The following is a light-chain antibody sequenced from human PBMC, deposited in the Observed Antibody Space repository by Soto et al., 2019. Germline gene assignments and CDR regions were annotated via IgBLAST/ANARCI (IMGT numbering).Light chain of an antibody. Sequence: QSVLTHPPSVSAAPGQRVIISCSGSSSNIGGNSVSWYQQLPGTAPKLLIYDDNKRPSGIPDRFSGSKSGTSATLGITGFQTGDEADYYCGSWDSSLSAYVFGTGTKVTVL. CDR3: GSWDSSLSAYV. J-gene: IGLJ1*01. CDR2: DDN. CDR1: SSNIGGNS. V-gene: IGLV1-51*01.